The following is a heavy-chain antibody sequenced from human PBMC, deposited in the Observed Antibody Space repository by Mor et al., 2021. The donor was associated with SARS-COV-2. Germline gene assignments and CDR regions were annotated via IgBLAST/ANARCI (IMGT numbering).Heavy chain of an antibody. CDR2: INTNIRSA. CDR3: AKGGYSYGYFDF. Sequence: WVSAINTNIRSAYYADSVKGRFTISRDDSTNTLYLQMDSLRAEDTAVYYCAKGGYSYGYFDFWGQGTLVT. J-gene: IGHJ4*02. D-gene: IGHD5-18*01. V-gene: IGHV3-23*01.